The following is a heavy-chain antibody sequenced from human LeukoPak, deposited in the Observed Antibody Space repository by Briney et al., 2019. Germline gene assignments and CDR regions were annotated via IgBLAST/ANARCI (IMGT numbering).Heavy chain of an antibody. CDR3: AAPLWFGESSFDY. D-gene: IGHD3-10*01. J-gene: IGHJ4*02. Sequence: GGSLRLSCAASGFTFSSYAMHWVRQAPGKGLEGVGVISYDGSNKYYADSVKGRFTISRDNSKKTLYLQMNSLSAEPTAVYYCAAPLWFGESSFDYWGQGTLVTVSS. V-gene: IGHV3-30-3*01. CDR2: ISYDGSNK. CDR1: GFTFSSYA.